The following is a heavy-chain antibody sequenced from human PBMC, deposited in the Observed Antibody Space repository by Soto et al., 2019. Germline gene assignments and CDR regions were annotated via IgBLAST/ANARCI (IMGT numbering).Heavy chain of an antibody. Sequence: EVQLLESGGGLVQPGGSLRLSCAASGFTFSSYAMSWVRQAPGKGLEWVSAISGSGGSTYYADSVKGRFTISRDNSKNTLYLQMNSLRAEDTAVYYCATDFWSVGGTFDIWGQGTMVTVSS. CDR1: GFTFSSYA. V-gene: IGHV3-23*01. CDR3: ATDFWSVGGTFDI. CDR2: ISGSGGST. J-gene: IGHJ3*02. D-gene: IGHD3-3*01.